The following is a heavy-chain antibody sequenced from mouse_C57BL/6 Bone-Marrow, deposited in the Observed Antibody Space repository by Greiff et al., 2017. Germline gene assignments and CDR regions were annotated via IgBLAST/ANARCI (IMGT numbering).Heavy chain of an antibody. D-gene: IGHD6-1*01. Sequence: VQLQESGPGLVQPSQSLSITCTVSGFSLPSYGVHWVRQPPGKGLEWLGVIWSGGSTDYNAAFISRLSISKDNSKSQVFFKMNSLQADDTAIYYCAKKNSSLFYAMDYWGQGTSVTVSS. CDR3: AKKNSSLFYAMDY. CDR2: IWSGGST. CDR1: GFSLPSYG. J-gene: IGHJ4*01. V-gene: IGHV2-4*01.